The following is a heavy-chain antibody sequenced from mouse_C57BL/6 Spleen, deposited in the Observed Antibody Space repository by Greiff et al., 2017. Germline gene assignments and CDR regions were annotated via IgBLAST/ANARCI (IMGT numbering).Heavy chain of an antibody. Sequence: EVNVVESGAELVRPGASVKLSCTASGFNIKDDYMHWVKQRPEQGLEWIGWIDPENGDTEYASKFQGKATITADTSSNTAYLQLSSLTSEDTAVYYCTTNYGSSLAWFAYWGQGTLVTVSA. D-gene: IGHD1-1*01. CDR1: GFNIKDDY. CDR3: TTNYGSSLAWFAY. CDR2: IDPENGDT. V-gene: IGHV14-4*01. J-gene: IGHJ3*01.